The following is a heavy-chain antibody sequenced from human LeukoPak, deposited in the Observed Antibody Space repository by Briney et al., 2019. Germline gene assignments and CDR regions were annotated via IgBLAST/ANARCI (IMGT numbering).Heavy chain of an antibody. CDR2: IYYSGST. V-gene: IGHV4-59*08. CDR1: GGSISSYY. J-gene: IGHJ4*02. D-gene: IGHD5-12*01. Sequence: SEALSLTCTVSGGSISSYYWSWIRQPPGKGLEWIGYIYYSGSTNYNPSLKSRVTISVDTSKNQFSLKLSSVTAADTAVYYCVGGYDYYFDYWGQGTLVTVSS. CDR3: VGGYDYYFDY.